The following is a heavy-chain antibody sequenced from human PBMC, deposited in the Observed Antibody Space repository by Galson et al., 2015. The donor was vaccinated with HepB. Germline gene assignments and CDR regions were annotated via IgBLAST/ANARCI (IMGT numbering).Heavy chain of an antibody. CDR2: ISSDGSNT. Sequence: SLRLSCAASGFTFSSYGMHWVRQAPGKGPGWVAVISSDGSNTDYADSVRGRFTISRDILKNTLYLQLNSLRPEDTAVYYCAKDNVASSWDDTTIFDSWGQGTLVTVSS. D-gene: IGHD6-13*01. J-gene: IGHJ4*02. CDR1: GFTFSSYG. CDR3: AKDNVASSWDDTTIFDS. V-gene: IGHV3-30*18.